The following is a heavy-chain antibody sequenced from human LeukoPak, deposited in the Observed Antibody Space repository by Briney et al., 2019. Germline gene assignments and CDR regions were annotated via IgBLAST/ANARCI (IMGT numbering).Heavy chain of an antibody. CDR3: AGSWNIHFDY. Sequence: GGSLRLSCAVSGFSVSNYYMNWVRQAPGKGLEWVSLIRGSGETFYADSVKGRFTISRDNSKNTLYLEMNSLRVEDTAVYFCAGSWNIHFDYWGQGTLVTVSS. V-gene: IGHV3-66*01. CDR1: GFSVSNYY. CDR2: IRGSGET. D-gene: IGHD1/OR15-1a*01. J-gene: IGHJ4*02.